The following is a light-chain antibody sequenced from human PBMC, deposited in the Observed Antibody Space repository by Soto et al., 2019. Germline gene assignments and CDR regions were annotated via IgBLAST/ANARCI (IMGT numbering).Light chain of an antibody. V-gene: IGLV1-40*01. CDR3: QSYDSSLSGWV. CDR2: GNS. CDR1: SSNIGAGYD. Sequence: QSVLTQPPSVSGAPGQRVTISCTGSSSNIGAGYDVHWYQQLPGTDPKLLIYGNSNRPSGVPDRFSGSKSGTSACLAITGLQAEDEAEYYCQSYDSSLSGWVFGGGTKLTVL. J-gene: IGLJ3*02.